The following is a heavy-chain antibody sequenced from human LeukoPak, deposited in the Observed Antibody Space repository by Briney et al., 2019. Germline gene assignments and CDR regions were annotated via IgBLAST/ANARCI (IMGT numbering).Heavy chain of an antibody. Sequence: PGGSLRHSCAASGFTFDDYAMHWVRQAPGKGLEWVSGISWNSGSIGYADSVKGRFTISRDNAKNSLYLQMNSLRAEDTALYYCAKGKWLVSALPDYWGQGTLVTVPS. V-gene: IGHV3-9*01. CDR3: AKGKWLVSALPDY. CDR2: ISWNSGSI. CDR1: GFTFDDYA. J-gene: IGHJ4*02. D-gene: IGHD6-19*01.